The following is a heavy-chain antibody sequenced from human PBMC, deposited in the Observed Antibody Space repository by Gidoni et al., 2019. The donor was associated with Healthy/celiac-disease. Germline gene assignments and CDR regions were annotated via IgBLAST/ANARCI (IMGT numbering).Heavy chain of an antibody. CDR3: ARVGSSWSFTFDY. Sequence: APGKGLEWVSYISSSSSTIYYADSVKGRFTISRDNAKNSLYLQMNSLRAEDTAVYYCARVGSSWSFTFDYWGQGTLVTVSS. D-gene: IGHD6-13*01. CDR2: ISSSSSTI. J-gene: IGHJ4*02. V-gene: IGHV3-48*04.